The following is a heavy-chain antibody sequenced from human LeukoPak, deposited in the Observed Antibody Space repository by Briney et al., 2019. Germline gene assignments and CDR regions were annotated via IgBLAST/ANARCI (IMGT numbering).Heavy chain of an antibody. Sequence: SETLSLTCTVSGGSISSGSYYWSWIRQPAGKGLEWIGRIYTSGSTNYNPSLKSRVTISVDTSKNQFSLKLSSVTAADTAVYYCARSLYYDTSGPFDFWGQGALVSVSS. D-gene: IGHD3-22*01. V-gene: IGHV4-61*02. CDR1: GGSISSGSYY. CDR3: ARSLYYDTSGPFDF. CDR2: IYTSGST. J-gene: IGHJ4*02.